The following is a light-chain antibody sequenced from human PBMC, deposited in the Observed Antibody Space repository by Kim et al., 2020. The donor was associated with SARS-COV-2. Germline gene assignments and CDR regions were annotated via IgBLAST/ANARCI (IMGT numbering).Light chain of an antibody. J-gene: IGLJ3*02. Sequence: RITIACTGSSSNSGAGYDVHWYRQLPGTAPKLVIYNKNNRPSGVPDRFSGSNSGTSASLVITGLQAEDEADYYCQSFDSRLTGSVFGGGTKLTVL. CDR3: QSFDSRLTGSV. CDR1: SSNSGAGYD. CDR2: NKN. V-gene: IGLV1-40*01.